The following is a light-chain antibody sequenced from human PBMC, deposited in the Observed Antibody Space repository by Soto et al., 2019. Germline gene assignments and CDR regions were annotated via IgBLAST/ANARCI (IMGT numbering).Light chain of an antibody. CDR2: EAS. V-gene: IGKV1-5*01. Sequence: DLQMTQSPSTLSASAGDRVTITCRASQSISNWLAWFQQKPGKAPKLLIFEASTLESGVPSRFSGSGSGTEFTLTITTLQPDDFATYSCQQSRGTFGQGTKLDIK. CDR3: QQSRGT. CDR1: QSISNW. J-gene: IGKJ2*01.